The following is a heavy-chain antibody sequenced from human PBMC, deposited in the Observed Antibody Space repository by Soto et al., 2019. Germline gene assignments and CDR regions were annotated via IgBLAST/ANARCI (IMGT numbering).Heavy chain of an antibody. V-gene: IGHV5-51*01. D-gene: IGHD1-26*01. CDR2: IYPGDSDT. CDR3: ASTGRVGATTGYYYGMDV. Sequence: PGESLKISCKGSGYSFTIYWIGWVRQMPGKGLEWMGIIYPGDSDTRYSPSFQGQVTISADKSISTAYLQWSSLKASDTAMYYCASTGRVGATTGYYYGMDVWGQGTTVTVSS. CDR1: GYSFTIYW. J-gene: IGHJ6*02.